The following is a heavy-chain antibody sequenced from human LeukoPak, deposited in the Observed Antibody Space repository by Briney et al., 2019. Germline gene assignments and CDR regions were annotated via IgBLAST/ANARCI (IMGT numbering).Heavy chain of an antibody. Sequence: SQTLSLTCAISGDSVSSNSAAWSWIRQSPSRGLEWLGRTYYRSKWYYDYALSVKSRITINPDTSKNQFSLRLNSVTPEDTAVYYCARVTLQRDPYNYYGMDVWGQGTTVTVSS. V-gene: IGHV6-1*01. CDR1: GDSVSSNSAA. CDR3: ARVTLQRDPYNYYGMDV. J-gene: IGHJ6*02. D-gene: IGHD3-10*01. CDR2: TYYRSKWYY.